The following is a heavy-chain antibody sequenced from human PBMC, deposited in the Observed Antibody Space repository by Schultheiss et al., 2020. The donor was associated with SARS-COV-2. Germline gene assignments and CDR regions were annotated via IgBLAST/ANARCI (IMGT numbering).Heavy chain of an antibody. J-gene: IGHJ5*02. CDR3: AKDFRQYSGYDYGWFDP. Sequence: QAPGQGHEWVGWISAYNGNTNYAQKFQGRVTMTGDTSTDTAYMELSSLRSEDTSLYYCAKDFRQYSGYDYGWFDPWGQGTLVTVSS. V-gene: IGHV1-18*01. D-gene: IGHD5-12*01. CDR2: ISAYNGNT.